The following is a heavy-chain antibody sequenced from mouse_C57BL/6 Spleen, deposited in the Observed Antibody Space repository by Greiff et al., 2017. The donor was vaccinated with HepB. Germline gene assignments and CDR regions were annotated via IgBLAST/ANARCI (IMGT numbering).Heavy chain of an antibody. CDR2: IYPGDGDT. J-gene: IGHJ2*01. CDR1: GYAFSSSW. CDR3: ASAPGTDY. D-gene: IGHD3-3*01. V-gene: IGHV1-82*01. Sequence: VQLQQSGPELVKPGASVKISCKASGYAFSSSWMNWVKQRPGKGLEWIGRIYPGDGDTNYNGKFKGKATLTADKSSSTAYMQLSSLTSEDSAVYFCASAPGTDYWGQGTTLTVSS.